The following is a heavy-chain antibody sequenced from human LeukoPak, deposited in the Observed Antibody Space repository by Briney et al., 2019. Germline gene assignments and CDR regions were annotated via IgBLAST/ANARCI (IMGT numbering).Heavy chain of an antibody. CDR3: AKGPSGSYGFDY. CDR1: GGSISSYY. V-gene: IGHV4-59*12. D-gene: IGHD6-19*01. Sequence: SETLSLTCTVSGGSISSYYWSWIRQPPGKGLEWIGYIYYSGSTNYNPSLKSRVTMSIDTSKNQFSLKLSTVTAADTAVYYCAKGPSGSYGFDYWGPGTQVTVSS. J-gene: IGHJ4*02. CDR2: IYYSGST.